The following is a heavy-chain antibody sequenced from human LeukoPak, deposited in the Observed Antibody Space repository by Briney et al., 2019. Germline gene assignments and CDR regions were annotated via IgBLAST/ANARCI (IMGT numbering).Heavy chain of an antibody. J-gene: IGHJ4*02. D-gene: IGHD6-19*01. CDR3: ASRSSGWYTGFDY. CDR1: GYTFTSYG. V-gene: IGHV1-2*02. CDR2: INPNSGGT. Sequence: ASVKVSCKASGYTFTSYGISWVRQAPGQGLEWMGWINPNSGGTNYAQKFQGRVTMTRDTSISTAYMELSRLRSDDTAVYYCASRSSGWYTGFDYWGQGTLVTVSS.